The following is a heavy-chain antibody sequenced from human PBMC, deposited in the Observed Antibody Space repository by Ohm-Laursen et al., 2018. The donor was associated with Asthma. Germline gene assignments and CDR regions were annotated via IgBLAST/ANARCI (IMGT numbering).Heavy chain of an antibody. J-gene: IGHJ2*01. CDR2: THHRGST. V-gene: IGHV4-30-2*01. Sequence: TLSLTCAVSRGSITSGGFSLSWVRQPPREGPEWVRHTHHRGSTYYNPSLKSRVAISVDRSKNQFSLRLSSVAAADTAVYYCAKGPDDYGDYLDWYFDVWGRGTLVTVSS. CDR3: AKGPDDYGDYLDWYFDV. CDR1: RGSITSGGFS. D-gene: IGHD4-17*01.